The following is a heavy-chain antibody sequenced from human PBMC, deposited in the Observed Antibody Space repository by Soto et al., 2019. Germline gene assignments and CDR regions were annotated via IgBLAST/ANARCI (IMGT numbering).Heavy chain of an antibody. V-gene: IGHV3-23*01. CDR2: ISGSGGSI. CDR1: GVTFSAYA. D-gene: IGHD3-10*01. CDR3: ANSVRPLNWFDP. J-gene: IGHJ5*02. Sequence: GGSLRLSCAASGVTFSAYAMSWVRQAPGKGLEWVSGISGSGGSIYYADSVKGRFTISRDNSKNTVYLQMNSLRAEDTAVYYCANSVRPLNWFDPWGQGTLVTVSS.